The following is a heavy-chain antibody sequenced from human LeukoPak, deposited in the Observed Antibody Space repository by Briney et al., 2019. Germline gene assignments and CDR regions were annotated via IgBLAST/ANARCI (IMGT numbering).Heavy chain of an antibody. D-gene: IGHD6-19*01. CDR3: ARDYSSGWYHYFDY. CDR2: IYYSGST. J-gene: IGHJ4*02. CDR1: GGSISSYY. V-gene: IGHV4-59*01. Sequence: SETLSLTCTVSGGSISSYYWSWIRQPPGKGLEWIGYIYYSGSTNYNPSLKSRVTISVDTSKYQFSLKLSSVTAADTAVYYCARDYSSGWYHYFDYWGQGTLVTVSS.